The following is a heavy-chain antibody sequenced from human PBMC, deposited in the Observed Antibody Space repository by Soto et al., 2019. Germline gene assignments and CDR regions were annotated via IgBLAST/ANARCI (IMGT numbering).Heavy chain of an antibody. CDR2: INPNGGST. CDR3: VRATAARQRDYSYHYYLHI. D-gene: IGHD6-6*01. Sequence: QVQLVQSGAEVKKPGASVKVSCKASGYTFINYYIHWVRQAPGQGLEWMGVINPNGGSTVYSHKFQCRVTLTRDTSTSTVYVELSSLRSEDTAVYFCVRATAARQRDYSYHYYLHIWGKGTTVTVSS. V-gene: IGHV1-46*03. J-gene: IGHJ6*03. CDR1: GYTFINYY.